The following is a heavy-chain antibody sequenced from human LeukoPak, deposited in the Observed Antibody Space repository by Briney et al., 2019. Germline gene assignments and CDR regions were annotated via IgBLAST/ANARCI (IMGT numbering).Heavy chain of an antibody. CDR1: GYTFTGYS. CDR3: ARGHGSGSTNWFDP. Sequence: ASVKVSCKASGYTFTGYSIHWVRQAPGQGLEWMGIINPTDGSASYAQKFQGRVTMTRDMSTSTVYMELRSLRSDDRAVYFCARGHGSGSTNWFDPWGQGTLVTVSS. CDR2: INPTDGSA. D-gene: IGHD3-10*01. V-gene: IGHV1-46*01. J-gene: IGHJ5*02.